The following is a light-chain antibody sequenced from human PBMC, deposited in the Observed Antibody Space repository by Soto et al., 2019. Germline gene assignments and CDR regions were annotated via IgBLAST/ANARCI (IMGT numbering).Light chain of an antibody. CDR1: QSVSSS. J-gene: IGKJ2*01. CDR3: QQYSNWPPYT. Sequence: ELVMTQSTATLSVSPGERATLSCRASQSVSSSLAWYQQRPGQAPRLLIYGASNRATGVPARFSGSGSGTEFTLTISSLRSADVAVYYCQQYSNWPPYTFGQGTKVEI. CDR2: GAS. V-gene: IGKV3-15*01.